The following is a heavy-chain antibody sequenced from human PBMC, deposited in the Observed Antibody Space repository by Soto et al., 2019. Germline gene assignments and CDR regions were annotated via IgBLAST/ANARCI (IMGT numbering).Heavy chain of an antibody. Sequence: ALGSLRLSCAASCFIFSSFGMHWVRQAPGKGLEWVAHIWYDGSNRYYADSVKGRFTISRDNSRNTLYLQMNSLRAEDTAVYHCVRDLLGSGGHFDYWGQGTLVTVSS. CDR1: CFIFSSFG. J-gene: IGHJ4*02. CDR3: VRDLLGSGGHFDY. CDR2: IWYDGSNR. V-gene: IGHV3-33*01. D-gene: IGHD7-27*01.